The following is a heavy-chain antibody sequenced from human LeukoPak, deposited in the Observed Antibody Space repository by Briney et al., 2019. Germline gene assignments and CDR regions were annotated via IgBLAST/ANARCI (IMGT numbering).Heavy chain of an antibody. D-gene: IGHD5-24*01. J-gene: IGHJ4*02. CDR2: ISYDGTNK. V-gene: IGHV3-30*03. Sequence: GGSLRLSCAASGFSFSDYGMHWVRQASGKGLEWVAVISYDGTNKYYADSVKGRFTISRDNSKNTLYLQMNSLRAEDTAVYYCARRRDGYNYFDYWGQGTLVTVSS. CDR1: GFSFSDYG. CDR3: ARRRDGYNYFDY.